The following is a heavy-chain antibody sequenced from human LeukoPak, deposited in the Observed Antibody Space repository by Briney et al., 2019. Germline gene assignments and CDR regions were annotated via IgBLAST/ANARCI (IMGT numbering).Heavy chain of an antibody. D-gene: IGHD2-15*01. CDR1: GYSFTSYW. V-gene: IGHV5-51*01. CDR2: IYPGDSDT. J-gene: IGHJ1*01. CDR3: ARHPPSGGMGAEYFQH. Sequence: GESLKISCKGSGYSFTSYWIGWVRQMPGKGLEWMGIIYPGDSDTRYSPSFQGQVTISADKSISTAYLQWSSLKASDTAMYYCARHPPSGGMGAEYFQHWGQGTLVTVSS.